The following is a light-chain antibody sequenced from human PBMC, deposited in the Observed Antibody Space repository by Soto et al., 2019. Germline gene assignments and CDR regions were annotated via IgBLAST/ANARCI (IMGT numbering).Light chain of an antibody. J-gene: IGLJ1*01. Sequence: QSVLTQPPSASGTPGQRVTNSCSGSSSNIGDYNVNWYQQLPGTAPKLLIYSNNQRASGVPDRISGSKSGTSASLAIRGLQSEDEADYYCLVWDDRLDAFVFGSGTKLTVL. CDR3: LVWDDRLDAFV. CDR2: SNN. V-gene: IGLV1-44*01. CDR1: SSNIGDYN.